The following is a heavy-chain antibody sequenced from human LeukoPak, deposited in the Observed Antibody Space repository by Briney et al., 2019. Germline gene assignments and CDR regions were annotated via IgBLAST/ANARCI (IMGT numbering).Heavy chain of an antibody. CDR3: ARGVLREQQLGLDY. D-gene: IGHD6-13*01. CDR1: GYTLTELS. CDR2: FDPEDGET. Sequence: ASVKVSCKVSGYTLTELSMHWVRQAPGKGLEWMGGFDPEDGETIYAQKFQGRVTITRDTSASTAYMELSSLRSEDTAVYYCARGVLREQQLGLDYWGQGTLVTVSS. V-gene: IGHV1-24*01. J-gene: IGHJ4*02.